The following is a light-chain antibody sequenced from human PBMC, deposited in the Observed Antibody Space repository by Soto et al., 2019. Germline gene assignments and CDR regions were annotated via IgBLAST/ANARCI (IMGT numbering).Light chain of an antibody. CDR2: GAS. V-gene: IGKV1-9*01. CDR1: QGISSF. Sequence: IQLTQSPSSLSASVGDRVTITCRASQGISSFLAGYQQKPGRAPKLLIYGASTLQSGVPSRFNGSGSGTDFPLTISSLPPEYFATYYCQQLNSFPIAFGPGTKVHIQ. J-gene: IGKJ3*01. CDR3: QQLNSFPIA.